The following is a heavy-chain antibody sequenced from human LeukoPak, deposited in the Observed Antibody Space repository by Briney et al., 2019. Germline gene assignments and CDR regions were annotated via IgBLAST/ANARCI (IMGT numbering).Heavy chain of an antibody. CDR3: STDYYGSGRPGFGY. CDR1: GFTFSKAW. Sequence: GGSLRLSCAASGFTFSKAWMNWVRQAPGKGLEWVGRIKSKTDGGTIDHAAPVKGRFTISRDDSKNMMYLQMNSLKTEDTAVYYCSTDYYGSGRPGFGYWGQGSLVTVSS. J-gene: IGHJ4*02. CDR2: IKSKTDGGTI. V-gene: IGHV3-15*07. D-gene: IGHD3-10*01.